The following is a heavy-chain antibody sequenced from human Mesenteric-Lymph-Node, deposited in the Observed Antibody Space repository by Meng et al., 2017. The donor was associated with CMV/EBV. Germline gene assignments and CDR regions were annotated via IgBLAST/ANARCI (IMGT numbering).Heavy chain of an antibody. D-gene: IGHD6-6*01. CDR3: ARGGYLSNSRPFGY. Sequence: GESLKISCAASGFTFSDYAMSWVRQPPGMGLEWVSTSGSRDDTYYADSVKGRFTISRDNAENSLYLQMNSLRAEDTAVYYCARGGYLSNSRPFGYWGQGTLVTVSS. J-gene: IGHJ4*02. CDR1: GFTFSDYA. V-gene: IGHV3-69-1*01. CDR2: SGSRDDT.